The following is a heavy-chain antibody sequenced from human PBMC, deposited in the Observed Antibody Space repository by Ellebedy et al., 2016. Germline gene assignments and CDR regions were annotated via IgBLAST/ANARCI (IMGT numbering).Heavy chain of an antibody. Sequence: GESLKISCATSGFTFSTFTMNWVRQAPGEGLEHISSITGDGSTIYYSDSVKGRFTISRDNAENSLYLQMNSLRDEGTAVYYCARDRRSPGYIWFGNFPWGQGTQVIVSS. V-gene: IGHV3-48*02. J-gene: IGHJ5*02. CDR3: ARDRRSPGYIWFGNFP. CDR1: GFTFSTFT. CDR2: ITGDGSTI. D-gene: IGHD3-10*01.